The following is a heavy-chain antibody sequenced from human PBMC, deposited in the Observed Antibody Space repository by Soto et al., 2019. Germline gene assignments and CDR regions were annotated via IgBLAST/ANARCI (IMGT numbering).Heavy chain of an antibody. Sequence: QVQLVESGGGVVQPGRSLRLSCAASGFTFSSYGMHWVRQAPGKGLEWVAVISYDGSNKYYADSVKGRFTISRDNSKNTLYLQMNSLRAEDTAVYYCARDGGGYGDYGWGQGTLVTVSS. V-gene: IGHV3-30*03. D-gene: IGHD4-17*01. J-gene: IGHJ4*02. CDR1: GFTFSSYG. CDR2: ISYDGSNK. CDR3: ARDGGGYGDYG.